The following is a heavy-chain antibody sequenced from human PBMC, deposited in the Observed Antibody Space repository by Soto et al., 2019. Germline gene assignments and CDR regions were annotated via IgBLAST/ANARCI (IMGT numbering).Heavy chain of an antibody. CDR1: GGALGGGGYY. V-gene: IGHV4-31*03. J-gene: IGHJ4*02. CDR3: ARGADLDEYGDYNLVAY. D-gene: IGHD4-17*01. CDR2: IYYSGRT. Sequence: VQLQESGPGLLKPSQTLSLTCTVSGGALGGGGYYWSWVRQRPGHGLEWIGHIYYSGRTYYNPCLNSRVSISKDPSMDHFSLKLSSVTAADTAVYACARGADLDEYGDYNLVAYWGQGTLVTVSS.